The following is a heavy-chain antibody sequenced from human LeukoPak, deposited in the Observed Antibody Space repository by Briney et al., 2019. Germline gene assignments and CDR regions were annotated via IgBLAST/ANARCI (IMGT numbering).Heavy chain of an antibody. V-gene: IGHV3-30*04. CDR2: ISYDGSNK. J-gene: IGHJ4*02. Sequence: GGSLRLSCAASGFTFSSYAMHWVRQAPGKGLEWVAVISYDGSNKYYADSVKGRFTISRDNAKNSLYLQLNSLRAEDTALYYCARGEWSSSPFDYWGQGTLVTVSS. D-gene: IGHD6-6*01. CDR1: GFTFSSYA. CDR3: ARGEWSSSPFDY.